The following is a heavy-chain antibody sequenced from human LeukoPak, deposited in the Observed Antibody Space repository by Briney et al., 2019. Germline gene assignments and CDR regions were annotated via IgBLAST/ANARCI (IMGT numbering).Heavy chain of an antibody. J-gene: IGHJ1*01. CDR3: AKDRSFSTGWYVVGYFQH. CDR1: GFTFSSYG. D-gene: IGHD6-19*01. V-gene: IGHV3-30*18. Sequence: PGGSLRLSCAASGFTFSSYGMHWVRQAPGKGLEWVAVISYDGSNKYYADSVKGRFTISRDNSKNTLYLQMNSLRAEDTAVYYCAKDRSFSTGWYVVGYFQHWGQGTLVTVSS. CDR2: ISYDGSNK.